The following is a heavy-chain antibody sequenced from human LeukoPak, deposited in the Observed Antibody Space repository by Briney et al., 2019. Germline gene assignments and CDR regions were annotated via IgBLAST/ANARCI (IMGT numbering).Heavy chain of an antibody. CDR1: AYTFTGYY. CDR3: ARAGGRSWFDP. J-gene: IGHJ5*02. V-gene: IGHV1-2*02. CDR2: IYPNSGGT. Sequence: ASVKVSCKASAYTFTGYYMHWVRQAPGQGLEWMGWIYPNSGGTNYAQKFQGRVTMTTDTSMSTAYMELSRLTSDDTAVYYCARAGGRSWFDPWGQGTLVTVSS.